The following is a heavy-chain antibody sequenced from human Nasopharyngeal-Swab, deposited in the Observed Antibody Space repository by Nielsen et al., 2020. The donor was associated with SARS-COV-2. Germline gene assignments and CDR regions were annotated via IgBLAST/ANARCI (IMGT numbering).Heavy chain of an antibody. J-gene: IGHJ3*02. Sequence: GESLKISCAASGFTFDDYGMSWVRQAPGKGLEWVSGINWNGGSTGYADSVKGRFTISRDNAKNSLYLQMNSLRAADTAVYYCAREERITMIVVVIPGAFDIWGQGTMVTVSS. D-gene: IGHD3-22*01. CDR1: GFTFDDYG. V-gene: IGHV3-20*04. CDR3: AREERITMIVVVIPGAFDI. CDR2: INWNGGST.